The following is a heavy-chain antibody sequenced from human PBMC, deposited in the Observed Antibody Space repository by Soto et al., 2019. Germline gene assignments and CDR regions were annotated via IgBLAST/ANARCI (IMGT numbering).Heavy chain of an antibody. D-gene: IGHD6-13*01. V-gene: IGHV4-34*01. CDR1: GGSFSGYY. J-gene: IGHJ5*02. CDR2: INHSGST. Sequence: SETLSLTCAVYGGSFSGYYWSWIRQPPGKGLEWIGEINHSGSTNYNPSLKSRVTIPVDTSKNQFSLKLSSVTAADTAVYYCARGRPYSSSWYNWFDPWGQGTLVTVSS. CDR3: ARGRPYSSSWYNWFDP.